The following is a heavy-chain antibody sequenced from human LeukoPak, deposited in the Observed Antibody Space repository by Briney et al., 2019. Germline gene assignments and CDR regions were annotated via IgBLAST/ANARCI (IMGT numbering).Heavy chain of an antibody. D-gene: IGHD3-10*01. Sequence: GGSLRLSCAASGFTFSSYSMHWVRQAPGKGLEWVAIVSYDGSNKYYADSVKGRFTISRDDSKNTLYLQMNSLRAEDTAVYYCARDGFSYGPGAAMGYWGQGTLVTVSS. CDR3: ARDGFSYGPGAAMGY. J-gene: IGHJ4*02. V-gene: IGHV3-30-3*01. CDR1: GFTFSSYS. CDR2: VSYDGSNK.